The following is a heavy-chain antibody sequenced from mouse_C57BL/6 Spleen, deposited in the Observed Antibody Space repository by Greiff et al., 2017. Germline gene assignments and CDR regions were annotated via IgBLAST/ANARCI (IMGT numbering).Heavy chain of an antibody. Sequence: EVQLQQSGPGLVKPSQSLSLTCSVTGYSITSGYYWNWIRQFPGNKLEWMGYISYDGSNNYNPSLKNRISITRDTSKNQFFLKLNSVTTEDTATYYCARGNYSPYYAMDYWGQGTSVTVSS. CDR1: GYSITSGYY. CDR2: ISYDGSN. J-gene: IGHJ4*01. V-gene: IGHV3-6*01. CDR3: ARGNYSPYYAMDY. D-gene: IGHD2-12*01.